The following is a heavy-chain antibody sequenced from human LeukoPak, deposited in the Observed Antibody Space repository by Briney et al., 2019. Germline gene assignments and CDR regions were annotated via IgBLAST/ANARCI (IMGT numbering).Heavy chain of an antibody. D-gene: IGHD2-2*01. CDR2: IKPDGSEK. V-gene: IGHV3-7*01. CDR1: GLTFSSHH. J-gene: IGHJ4*02. Sequence: PGGSLRLSCVVSGLTFSSHHLNWVRQTPGKGLESVATIKPDGSEKYYVDSVKGRFTISRDNAKSSLYLQINSLRAEDTCVYFCARMSSYCDYWGQGTLVTVSS. CDR3: ARMSSYCDY.